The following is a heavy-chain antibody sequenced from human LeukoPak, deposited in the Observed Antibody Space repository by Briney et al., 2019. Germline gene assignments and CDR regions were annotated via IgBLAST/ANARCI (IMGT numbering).Heavy chain of an antibody. CDR1: GYTFTGYY. D-gene: IGHD6-25*01. J-gene: IGHJ6*03. V-gene: IGHV1-8*03. CDR2: MNPNSGNT. CDR3: ARGAAPGYYYMDV. Sequence: ASVKVSCKASGYTFTGYYMHWVRQAPGQGLEWMGWMNPNSGNTGYAQKFQGRVTITRNTSISTAYMELSSLRSEDTAVYYCARGAAPGYYYMDVWGKGTTVTVSS.